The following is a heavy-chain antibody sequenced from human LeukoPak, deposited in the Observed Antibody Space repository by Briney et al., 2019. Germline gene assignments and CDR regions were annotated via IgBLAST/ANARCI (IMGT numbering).Heavy chain of an antibody. CDR3: ARVGQQLTVVYYYYYMDV. CDR2: IYYSGGT. V-gene: IGHV4-59*11. CDR1: GGSISSHY. Sequence: PSETLSLTCTVSGGSISSHYWSWIRQHPRKGLEWTGYIYYSGGTNNNPSLKCRVPIPVDTSKGQFSLKLSSVTAADTAVYYCARVGQQLTVVYYYYYMDVWGKGTTVTVSS. D-gene: IGHD6-13*01. J-gene: IGHJ6*03.